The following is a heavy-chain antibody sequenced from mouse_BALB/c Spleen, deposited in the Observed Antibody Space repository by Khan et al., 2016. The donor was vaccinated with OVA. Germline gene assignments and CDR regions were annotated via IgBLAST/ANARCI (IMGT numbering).Heavy chain of an antibody. CDR3: ARVYRSDFDY. J-gene: IGHJ2*01. V-gene: IGHV1-20*02. CDR1: GYSFTGYF. Sequence: EVQLQESGPELVKPGASVKISCKASGYSFTGYFTNWVMQSHGKSLEWIGRINPHVGETLFNPKFKGKATLTVDESSSTAHMELRSLASEDSAVYYCARVYRSDFDYWGQGTTLTVSS. D-gene: IGHD1-1*01. CDR2: INPHVGET.